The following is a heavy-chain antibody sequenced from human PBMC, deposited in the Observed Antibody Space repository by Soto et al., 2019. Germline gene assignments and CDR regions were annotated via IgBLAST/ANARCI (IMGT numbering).Heavy chain of an antibody. CDR1: GGSITSSSYY. Sequence: PSETLSLTCTVAGGSITSSSYYWGWIRQPPGKGLEWIGGIYYSGRSYYNPSLKRRVTMSGDTSKNQFSLTLNSVTAADAAVYYCARQRTTVVTQAYFDHWGQGTLVTVSS. CDR3: ARQRTTVVTQAYFDH. CDR2: IYYSGRS. J-gene: IGHJ4*02. V-gene: IGHV4-39*01. D-gene: IGHD4-17*01.